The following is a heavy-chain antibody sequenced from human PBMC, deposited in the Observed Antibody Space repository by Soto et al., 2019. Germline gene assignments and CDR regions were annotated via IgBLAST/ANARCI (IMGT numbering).Heavy chain of an antibody. CDR1: GYTSTNYG. V-gene: IGHV1-3*01. CDR2: INAGSDNT. J-gene: IGHJ4*02. CDR3: ANNIIVIPGAKCLDY. Sequence: ASVKVSCKASGYTSTNYGMHWVRQAPGQRLEWMGWINAGSDNTKYSQKFQGRITITRDTSASTVYMELSSLRSEDTAVYYCANNIIVIPGAKCLDYWGQGALVTGSS. D-gene: IGHD2-2*01.